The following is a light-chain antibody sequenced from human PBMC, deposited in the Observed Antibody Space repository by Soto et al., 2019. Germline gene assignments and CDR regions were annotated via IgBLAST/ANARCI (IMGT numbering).Light chain of an antibody. V-gene: IGKV3-15*01. CDR3: QRYNFWWT. CDR1: QSVSSN. J-gene: IGKJ1*01. CDR2: GAS. Sequence: EVVMTQSPDTLSVYPGERATLSCRASQSVSSNLAWYRQTPGQATTLLIYGASTRATGIPARFSGSGSGTEFTLTISSLQSEDFAVYYCQRYNFWWTCGQGTKVEI.